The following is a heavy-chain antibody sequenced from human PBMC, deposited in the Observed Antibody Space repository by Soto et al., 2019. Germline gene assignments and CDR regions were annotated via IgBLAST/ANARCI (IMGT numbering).Heavy chain of an antibody. J-gene: IGHJ3*02. D-gene: IGHD6-19*01. CDR1: GGTFSSYA. V-gene: IGHV1-69*06. Sequence: AEKVPCKTSGGTFSSYAISWVRQAPGQGLEWMGGIIPIFGTGNYAQKFQGRVTITADKSTGTGYMELSSLRSEDTAVYYCASYDSSGSHHAFDIWGQGTMVT. CDR3: ASYDSSGSHHAFDI. CDR2: IIPIFGTG.